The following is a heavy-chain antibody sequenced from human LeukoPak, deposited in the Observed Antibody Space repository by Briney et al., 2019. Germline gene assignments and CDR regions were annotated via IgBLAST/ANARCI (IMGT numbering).Heavy chain of an antibody. CDR3: ARALMVRGFPEAFDI. CDR1: GYTFTPYY. V-gene: IGHV1-2*02. D-gene: IGHD3-10*01. CDR2: INPKRGVT. Sequence: ASVKVSCSASGYTFTPYYMLWVRQAPGQGLEWMGWINPKRGVTKYAQTFKGRVTMTRDTAISTAYMELSRLRSDGTAVYYCARALMVRGFPEAFDIWGQGTMVTVSS. J-gene: IGHJ3*02.